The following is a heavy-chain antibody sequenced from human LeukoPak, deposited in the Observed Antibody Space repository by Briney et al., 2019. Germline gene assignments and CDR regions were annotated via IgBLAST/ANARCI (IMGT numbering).Heavy chain of an antibody. CDR1: GGSISGGSYY. Sequence: SQTLSLTCTVSGGSISGGSYYWSWIRQPAGKGLEWIGRIYTSGSTNYNPSLKGRVTISVDTSKNQFSLKLSSVTAADTAVYYCARDRGYDFWSGLFDYWGQGTLVTVSS. V-gene: IGHV4-61*02. D-gene: IGHD3-3*01. J-gene: IGHJ4*02. CDR3: ARDRGYDFWSGLFDY. CDR2: IYTSGST.